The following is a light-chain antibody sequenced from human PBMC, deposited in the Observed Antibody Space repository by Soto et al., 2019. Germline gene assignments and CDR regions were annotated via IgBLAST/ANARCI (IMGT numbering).Light chain of an antibody. CDR1: QSIEDW. J-gene: IGKJ5*01. V-gene: IGKV1-5*03. CDR3: QQYHRYIT. Sequence: DIQMTQSPSTLSASVGDRVTITCRASQSIEDWLAWYQQKPGKAPKLLIYTASSLQSGVPSRFSGSGSGTEFTLTISSLQPDDFATYYCQQYHRYITFGQGTRLEIK. CDR2: TAS.